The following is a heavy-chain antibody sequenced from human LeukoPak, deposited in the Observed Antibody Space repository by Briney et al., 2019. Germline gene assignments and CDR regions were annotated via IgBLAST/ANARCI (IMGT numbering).Heavy chain of an antibody. CDR3: AREWELLGPDAFDI. CDR2: ISSSSSTI. J-gene: IGHJ3*02. D-gene: IGHD1-26*01. Sequence: GGSLRLSCAASGFTFSSYSMNWVRQAPGKGLEWVSYISSSSSTIYYADSVKGRFTISRDNAKNSLYLQMNSLRAEDTAVYYCAREWELLGPDAFDIWGQGTMVTVSS. CDR1: GFTFSSYS. V-gene: IGHV3-48*04.